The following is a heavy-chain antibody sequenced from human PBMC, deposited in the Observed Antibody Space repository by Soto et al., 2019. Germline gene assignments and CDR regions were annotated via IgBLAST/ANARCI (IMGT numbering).Heavy chain of an antibody. CDR2: INSDGSST. V-gene: IGHV3-74*01. CDR3: ARDELSFYCSSTSFYGDRYYYYVMDV. J-gene: IGHJ6*02. Sequence: GRSLRLSCAASGFTFSSYWMHWVRQAPGKGLVWVSRINSDGSSTSYADSVKGRFTISRDNAKNTLYLQMNSLRAEDTAVYYCARDELSFYCSSTSFYGDRYYYYVMDVCGQGTTVTVSS. CDR1: GFTFSSYW. D-gene: IGHD2-2*01.